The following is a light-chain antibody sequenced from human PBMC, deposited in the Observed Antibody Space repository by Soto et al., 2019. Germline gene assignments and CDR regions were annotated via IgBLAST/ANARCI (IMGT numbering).Light chain of an antibody. CDR1: QSFRGL. J-gene: IGKJ1*01. Sequence: EVVLTQSPVTLSLSPGERATLSCRASQSFRGLLAWYQQKPGQAPRLLIYDAYNRATGIPPRFSGSGSGTDFTLTISSLEPEDSAVYYCQQYGSSSWTFGQGTKVEIK. CDR2: DAY. V-gene: IGKV3-11*01. CDR3: QQYGSSSWT.